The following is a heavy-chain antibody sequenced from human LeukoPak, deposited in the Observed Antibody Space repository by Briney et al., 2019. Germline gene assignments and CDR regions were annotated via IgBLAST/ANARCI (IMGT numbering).Heavy chain of an antibody. CDR1: GASNTTYN. Sequence: SETLTFTCTVSGASNTTYNGAWIRQPPGKGLEWIGYIYYSGSTKYNPSLKSRVTISVDTSTKQFSLKVSSVTAADTALYYCARVVAAAAWLDPWGQGGLPTVSP. CDR3: ARVVAAAAWLDP. D-gene: IGHD6-13*01. V-gene: IGHV4-59*01. CDR2: IYYSGST. J-gene: IGHJ5*02.